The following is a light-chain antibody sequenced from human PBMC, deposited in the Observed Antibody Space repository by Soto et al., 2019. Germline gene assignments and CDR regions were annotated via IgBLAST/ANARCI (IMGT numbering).Light chain of an antibody. CDR1: QSISSW. V-gene: IGKV1-5*03. CDR3: QQYNSYPFT. CDR2: KAS. J-gene: IGKJ3*01. Sequence: DIQMTHSPSTLSASVGDRVTITSRASQSISSWLAWYQQKPGKAPKLLIYKASSLESGLPLRFSGSESGTECPLSISSLQPDDCAPCSWQQYNSYPFTFGPGTKVDI.